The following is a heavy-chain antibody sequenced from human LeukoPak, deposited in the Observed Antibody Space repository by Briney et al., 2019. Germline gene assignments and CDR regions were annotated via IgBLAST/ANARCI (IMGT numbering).Heavy chain of an antibody. D-gene: IGHD6-6*01. CDR1: GFTFSNAW. CDR2: IKSKTDGGTT. CDR3: TTDKGCWLAARLIYYFDY. Sequence: GGSLRLSCAASGFTFSNAWMSWVRQAPGKGLEWVGRIKSKTDGGTTDYAAPVKGRFTISRDDSKNTLYLQMNSLKTEDTAVYYCTTDKGCWLAARLIYYFDYWGQGTLVTVSS. V-gene: IGHV3-15*01. J-gene: IGHJ4*02.